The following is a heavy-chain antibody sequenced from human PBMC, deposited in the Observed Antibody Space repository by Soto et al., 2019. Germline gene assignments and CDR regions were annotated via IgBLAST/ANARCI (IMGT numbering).Heavy chain of an antibody. V-gene: IGHV1-69*01. CDR2: IIPIFGTA. CDR3: ARAGTSGYNGYDFYYYYYGMDV. CDR1: GGTFSSYA. J-gene: IGHJ6*02. Sequence: QVQLVQSGAEVKKPGSSVKVSCKASGGTFSSYAISWVRQAPGQGLEWMGGIIPIFGTANYAQKFQGRVTITADESTSTADMELSSLRSEDTAVYYCARAGTSGYNGYDFYYYYYGMDVWGQGTTVTVSS. D-gene: IGHD5-12*01.